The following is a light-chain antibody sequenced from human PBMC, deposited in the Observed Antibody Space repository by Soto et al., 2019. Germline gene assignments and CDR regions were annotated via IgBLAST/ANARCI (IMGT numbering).Light chain of an antibody. CDR2: DVT. Sequence: QSVLTQPPSASGSPGQSVTISCTGTSSDVGGYNYVSWYQQHPGKAPKLIIYDVTKRPSGVPNRFSGSKSGNTASLTVSGLQAEDEADYYCSSHAGISNVVFGGGTKLTVL. CDR1: SSDVGGYNY. V-gene: IGLV2-8*01. CDR3: SSHAGISNVV. J-gene: IGLJ3*02.